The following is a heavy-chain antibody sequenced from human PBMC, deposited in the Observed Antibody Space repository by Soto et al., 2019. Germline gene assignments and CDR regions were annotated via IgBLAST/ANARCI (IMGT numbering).Heavy chain of an antibody. D-gene: IGHD3-3*01. Sequence: QVQLVQSGAEVKKPGASVKVSCTASGYTFKSFYMHWVRQAPGQGLEWIGMINPTDGSVSFAQKFKDRVTFPTARPTSTVYMELSSLTREDTAVYFCARDFGRHGAVDTTGWFDPWGQGTLVTVSS. CDR3: ARDFGRHGAVDTTGWFDP. CDR2: INPTDGSV. V-gene: IGHV1-46*02. CDR1: GYTFKSFY. J-gene: IGHJ5*02.